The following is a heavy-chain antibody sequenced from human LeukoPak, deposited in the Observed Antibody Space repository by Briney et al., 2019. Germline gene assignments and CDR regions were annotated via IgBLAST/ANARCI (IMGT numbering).Heavy chain of an antibody. CDR1: GGSITNYF. CDR3: AKALSDRGFNSGVSFLGIFDY. CDR2: IYYSGGT. V-gene: IGHV4-59*01. D-gene: IGHD1-1*01. J-gene: IGHJ4*02. Sequence: SETLSLTCTVSGGSITNYFWTWIRQPPGKGLEWIGYIYYSGGTDYNPSLKSRVTISVDTSKNQFSLKLSSVTAADTAVYYCAKALSDRGFNSGVSFLGIFDYWGQGTLATVSS.